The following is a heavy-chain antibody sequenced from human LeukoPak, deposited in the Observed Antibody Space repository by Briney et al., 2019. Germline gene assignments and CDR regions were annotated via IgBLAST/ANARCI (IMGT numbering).Heavy chain of an antibody. CDR1: GFTLSAFD. D-gene: IGHD1-26*01. Sequence: GGSLRLSCAAYGFTLSAFDMHWARPVTPQRQETVIGIDTAGATYYPGSVKGRFTISRENAKNSLYLHMNSLRAGDTAVYYCARGMGATTQALFDYWGQGALVAVSS. CDR3: ARGMGATTQALFDY. V-gene: IGHV3-13*04. CDR2: IDTAGAT. J-gene: IGHJ4*02.